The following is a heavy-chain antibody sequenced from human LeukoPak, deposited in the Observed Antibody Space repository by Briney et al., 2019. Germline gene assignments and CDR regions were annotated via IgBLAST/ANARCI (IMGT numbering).Heavy chain of an antibody. CDR3: ARDFKVDGSSGYYAFDI. J-gene: IGHJ3*02. CDR2: TYYSGTI. D-gene: IGHD3-22*01. V-gene: IGHV4-59*01. Sequence: SETLSLTCTVSGDSISSYYWGWIRQPPGKGLEWIGFTYYSGTINYNPSLKSRVTISEDTSKNQFSLRLSSVTAADTAVYYCARDFKVDGSSGYYAFDIWGQGTMVTVSS. CDR1: GDSISSYY.